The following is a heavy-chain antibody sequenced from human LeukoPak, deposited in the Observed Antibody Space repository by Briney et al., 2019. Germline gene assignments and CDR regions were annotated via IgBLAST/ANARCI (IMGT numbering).Heavy chain of an antibody. Sequence: GGSLRLSCTASGFSYSDFWMHWVRQVPGKGLVWVSRIRGDGYDTNYADSVRGRFTISRDNAQNTLYLQMNSLRTEDTAVYYCASDRVLGSGSLDNWGQGTLVTVSS. CDR3: ASDRVLGSGSLDN. J-gene: IGHJ4*02. CDR2: IRGDGYDT. D-gene: IGHD3-10*01. V-gene: IGHV3-74*01. CDR1: GFSYSDFW.